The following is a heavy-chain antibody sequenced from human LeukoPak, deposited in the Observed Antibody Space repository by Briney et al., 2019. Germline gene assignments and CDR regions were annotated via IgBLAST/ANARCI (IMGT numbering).Heavy chain of an antibody. CDR2: TNPNSGNT. CDR1: GYTFTSYD. J-gene: IGHJ4*02. CDR3: ARVYRTMVRGVTRAYYFDY. D-gene: IGHD3-10*01. Sequence: ASVKVSCKASGYTFTSYDINWVRQATGQGLEWMGWTNPNSGNTGYAQKFQGRVTMTRNTSISTAYMELSSLRSEDTAVYYCARVYRTMVRGVTRAYYFDYWGQGTLVTVSS. V-gene: IGHV1-8*01.